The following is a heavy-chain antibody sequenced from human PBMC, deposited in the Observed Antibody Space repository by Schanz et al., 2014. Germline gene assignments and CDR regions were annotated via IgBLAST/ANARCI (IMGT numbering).Heavy chain of an antibody. J-gene: IGHJ4*02. CDR3: ARDLISSGWYG. CDR2: INWNGGST. CDR1: GFGFDDYA. D-gene: IGHD6-19*01. V-gene: IGHV3-20*04. Sequence: EVQLVESGGGVVRPGGSLRLSCAASGFGFDDYAMSWVRQAPGKGLEWVSGINWNGGSTGYADSVKGRFTISRDNSKNTVNLQMNSLRVEDTAVYYCARDLISSGWYGWGQGTLVTVSS.